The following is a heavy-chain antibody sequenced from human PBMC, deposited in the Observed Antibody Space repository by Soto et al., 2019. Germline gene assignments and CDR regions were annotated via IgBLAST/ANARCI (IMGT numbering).Heavy chain of an antibody. CDR1: EFTFSNYG. D-gene: IGHD3-10*01. Sequence: QVQLVESGGGVVQPGRSLRLSCAASEFTFSNYGMYWIRQAPGKGLEWVAVISYDGSNKFYADSVKGRFTISRDNSKYTLYLQMNSLRAEDTAVYYCASSGGVEEYWGQGTLVTVSS. CDR2: ISYDGSNK. J-gene: IGHJ4*02. V-gene: IGHV3-30*03. CDR3: ASSGGVEEY.